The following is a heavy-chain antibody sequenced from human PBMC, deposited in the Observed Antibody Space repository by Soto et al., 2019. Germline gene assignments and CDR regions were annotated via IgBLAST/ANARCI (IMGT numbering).Heavy chain of an antibody. CDR1: GYSFGDYW. CDR3: ARRHSLYRGSVTSDYFDY. CDR2: IYPGDSDT. J-gene: IGHJ4*02. D-gene: IGHD2-2*01. Sequence: GDSLKISCQGSGYSFGDYWIAWVRQMPGKGLEWMGIIYPGDSDTKYSPSFQVQVTISADKSISTAYLQWSSLKASDTAMYYCARRHSLYRGSVTSDYFDYWGKRTLVTV. V-gene: IGHV5-51*01.